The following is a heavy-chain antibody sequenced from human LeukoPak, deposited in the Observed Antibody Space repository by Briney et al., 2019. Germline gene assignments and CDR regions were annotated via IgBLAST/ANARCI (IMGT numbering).Heavy chain of an antibody. D-gene: IGHD6-19*01. V-gene: IGHV4-59*08. CDR3: AKYGNSGWVIDY. CDR2: IYYTGGT. CDR1: GGSIGSNY. J-gene: IGHJ4*02. Sequence: PSETLSLTCTVSGGSIGSNYWTWIRQPPGKGLDTLDIYYTGGTNYNPSLRSRVTMSVDTSKNQFSLKLSSVTAADTAVYFCAKYGNSGWVIDYWGQGTLVTVSS.